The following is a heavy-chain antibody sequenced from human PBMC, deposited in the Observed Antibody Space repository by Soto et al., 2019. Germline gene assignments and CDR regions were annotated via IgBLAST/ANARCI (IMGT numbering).Heavy chain of an antibody. V-gene: IGHV4-39*01. J-gene: IGHJ3*02. CDR3: ARHGITGSYCDVFDI. Sequence: SETLSHTCAVSGGSISSSRFHWGWIRQPPGKGLEWIASIKYSGTTFYNPSLKSRVTLSVDPSNNQFALKLSSVAAAEMVVYYCARHGITGSYCDVFDIWGQGTMVTGSS. CDR2: IKYSGTT. CDR1: GGSISSSRFH. D-gene: IGHD1-26*01.